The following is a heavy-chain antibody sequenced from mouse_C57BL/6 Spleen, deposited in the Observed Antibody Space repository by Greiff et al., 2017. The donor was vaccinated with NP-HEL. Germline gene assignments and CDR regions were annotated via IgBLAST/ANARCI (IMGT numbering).Heavy chain of an antibody. CDR3: AKHGGYGSSYGWYFDV. Sequence: VQLVASGPGLVAPSQSLSITCTVSGFSLTSYGVDWVRQPPGKGLEWLGVIWGGGSTNYNSALMSRLSISKDNSKSQVFLKMNSLQTDDTAMYYCAKHGGYGSSYGWYFDVWGTGTTVTVSS. J-gene: IGHJ1*03. V-gene: IGHV2-9*01. D-gene: IGHD1-1*01. CDR1: GFSLTSYG. CDR2: IWGGGST.